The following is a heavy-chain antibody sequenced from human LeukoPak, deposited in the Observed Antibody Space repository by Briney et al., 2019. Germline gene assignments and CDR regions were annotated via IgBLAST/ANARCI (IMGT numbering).Heavy chain of an antibody. V-gene: IGHV3-53*01. CDR1: GFTVSSNY. CDR2: IYSGGST. D-gene: IGHD1-26*01. CDR3: AKGIVGAMAGPFDY. J-gene: IGHJ4*02. Sequence: GGSLRLSCAASGFTVSSNYMSWVRQAPGKGLEWVSVIYSGGSTYYADSVKGRFTISRDNSKNTLYLQMNSLRAEDTAVYYCAKGIVGAMAGPFDYWGQGTLVTVSS.